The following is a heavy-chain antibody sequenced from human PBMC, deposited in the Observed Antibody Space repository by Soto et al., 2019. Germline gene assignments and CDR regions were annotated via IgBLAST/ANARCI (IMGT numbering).Heavy chain of an antibody. V-gene: IGHV3-73*01. D-gene: IGHD5-18*01. CDR1: GVTFSGSA. J-gene: IGHJ3*02. CDR3: SSYTTMVTGAFDI. CDR2: IRSKANNYAT. Sequence: GGSLRLSCGASGVTFSGSAMHWVRQASGKGLEWVGRIRSKANNYATAYAASVKGRFTISRDDSKNMVYLQMNSLKTEDTAVYYCSSYTTMVTGAFDIWGQGTMVTVSS.